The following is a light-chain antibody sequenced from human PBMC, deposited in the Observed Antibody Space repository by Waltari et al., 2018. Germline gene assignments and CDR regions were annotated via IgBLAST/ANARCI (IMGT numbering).Light chain of an antibody. CDR3: QQYKNWPPYT. CDR2: DAS. J-gene: IGKJ2*01. V-gene: IGKV3-15*01. CDR1: QRVSSN. Sequence: EIVMTQSPATLSVSPGERATLSCRASQRVSSNLAWYQQKPGQAPRLLIYDASTRATGIPARFSGSGSGTDFTLTISSLQSEDFAVYYCQQYKNWPPYTFGQGTKLEIK.